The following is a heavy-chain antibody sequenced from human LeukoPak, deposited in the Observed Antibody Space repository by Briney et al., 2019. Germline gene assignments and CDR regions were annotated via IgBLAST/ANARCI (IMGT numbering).Heavy chain of an antibody. V-gene: IGHV3-21*01. CDR3: ARMEDYGDSKSDY. J-gene: IGHJ4*02. CDR2: ISSSSSYI. CDR1: GFSFSSYS. D-gene: IGHD4-17*01. Sequence: PGGSLRLSCAASGFSFSSYSMNWVRQAPGKGLEWVASISSSSSYIYYADSVKGRFTISRDNAKNSLYLQMNSLRAEDTAVYYCARMEDYGDSKSDYWGQGTLVTVSS.